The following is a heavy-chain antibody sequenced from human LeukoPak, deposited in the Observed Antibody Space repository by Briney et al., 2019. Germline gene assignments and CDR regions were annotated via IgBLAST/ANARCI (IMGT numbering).Heavy chain of an antibody. D-gene: IGHD2-15*01. CDR3: ARTYSKYFDL. CDR1: GGSISSYY. Sequence: PSETLSLTCTVSGGSISSYYWSWIRQPPGKGLEWIGYIYYSGSTNHNPSLKSRVTISVDTSKNQFSLKLSSVTAADTAVYYCARTYSKYFDLWGRGTLVTVSS. CDR2: IYYSGST. J-gene: IGHJ2*01. V-gene: IGHV4-59*08.